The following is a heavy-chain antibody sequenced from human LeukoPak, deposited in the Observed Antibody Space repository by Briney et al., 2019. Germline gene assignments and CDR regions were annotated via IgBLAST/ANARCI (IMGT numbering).Heavy chain of an antibody. D-gene: IGHD3-22*01. V-gene: IGHV3-20*03. CDR3: ARDAYRVTYYYDSSGYYYPYYFDY. J-gene: IGHJ4*02. Sequence: PGGSLRLSFAASGFTFDDYGMSWVRQAPGKGLEWVSGINWDGGSTGYADSVKGRFTISRDNAKNSLYLQMNSLRAEDTALYYCARDAYRVTYYYDSSGYYYPYYFDYWGQGTLVTVSS. CDR1: GFTFDDYG. CDR2: INWDGGST.